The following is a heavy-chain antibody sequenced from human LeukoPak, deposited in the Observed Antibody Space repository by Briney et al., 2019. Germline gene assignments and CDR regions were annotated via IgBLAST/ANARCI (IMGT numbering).Heavy chain of an antibody. CDR1: GFTFTSYS. CDR3: AREGGGSHYDY. V-gene: IGHV3-30-3*01. D-gene: IGHD2-15*01. Sequence: GGSLRLSCATSGFTFTSYSMHWVRQAPGKGLEWVAVISFDGSIESHADSVKGRFSISRDSSKNTVDLQMNSLRVEDTALYFCAREGGGSHYDYWGQGTLVSVSP. CDR2: ISFDGSIE. J-gene: IGHJ4*02.